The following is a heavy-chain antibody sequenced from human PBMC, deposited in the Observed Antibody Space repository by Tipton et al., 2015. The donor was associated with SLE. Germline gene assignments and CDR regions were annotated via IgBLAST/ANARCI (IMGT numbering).Heavy chain of an antibody. CDR3: ARQRGYSYVDY. CDR2: ISQSGST. Sequence: TLSLTCTVSGGSISSGGYYWSWIRQPPGKGLEWIGEISQSGSTIYNPSLKSRVTISVDTSQNQVSLKLTSVTAADTAVYYCARQRGYSYVDYWGQGTLVTVSS. V-gene: IGHV4-61*08. D-gene: IGHD5-18*01. CDR1: GGSISSGGYY. J-gene: IGHJ4*02.